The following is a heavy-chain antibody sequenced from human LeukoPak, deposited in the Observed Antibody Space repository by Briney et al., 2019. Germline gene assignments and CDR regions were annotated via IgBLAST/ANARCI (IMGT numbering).Heavy chain of an antibody. D-gene: IGHD2-2*03. CDR1: GFTFSDFE. V-gene: IGHV3-48*03. J-gene: IGHJ4*02. Sequence: PGGSLKLSCAVSGFTFSDFEMNWVRQAPGKGLQGVSHIDTSATSMHYADSVKGRFTISRDNAKNLLFLQMNSLRAEDTAVYYCVTDRPGVMDFDFWGQGTLVTVSS. CDR3: VTDRPGVMDFDF. CDR2: IDTSATSM.